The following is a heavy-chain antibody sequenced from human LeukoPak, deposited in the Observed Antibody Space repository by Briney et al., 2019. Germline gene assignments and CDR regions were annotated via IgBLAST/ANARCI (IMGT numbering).Heavy chain of an antibody. CDR1: GASISSGGHY. CDR3: ARDYSSGWFRYYFDY. D-gene: IGHD6-19*01. V-gene: IGHV4-61*02. Sequence: SETLSLTCTVSGASISSGGHYWSWIRQPAGKGLEWIGRIYTSGSTDYNPSLQSRVTISLDTSKNRFSLKLGSVTAADTAVYYCARDYSSGWFRYYFDYWGQGTLVTVSS. CDR2: IYTSGST. J-gene: IGHJ4*02.